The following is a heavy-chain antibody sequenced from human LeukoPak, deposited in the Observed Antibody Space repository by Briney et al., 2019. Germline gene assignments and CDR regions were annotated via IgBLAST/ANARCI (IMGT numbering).Heavy chain of an antibody. CDR1: GFTFSTYA. D-gene: IGHD3-10*01. CDR2: ISVSAGST. J-gene: IGHJ4*02. V-gene: IGHV3-23*01. Sequence: GGSLRLSCAASGFTFSTYAMSWVRQAPGKGLEWVSAISVSAGSTYYADSVKGRFTISRDNSKNTLYLQMNSLRAEDTAVYYCARSHTYYGSGSYYAPYYFDYWGQGTLVTVSS. CDR3: ARSHTYYGSGSYYAPYYFDY.